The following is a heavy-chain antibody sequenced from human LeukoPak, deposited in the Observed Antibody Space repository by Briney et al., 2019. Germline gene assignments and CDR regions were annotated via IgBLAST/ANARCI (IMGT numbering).Heavy chain of an antibody. Sequence: PSETLSLTCTVSGGSISSYYWSWIRQPPGKGLEWIGYIYYSGSTNYNPSLKSRVTISVDTSKNQFSLKLSSVTAADTAVYYCARTYYYGSGSYYFDYWGQGTLVTVS. V-gene: IGHV4-59*01. CDR1: GGSISSYY. CDR2: IYYSGST. CDR3: ARTYYYGSGSYYFDY. J-gene: IGHJ4*02. D-gene: IGHD3-10*01.